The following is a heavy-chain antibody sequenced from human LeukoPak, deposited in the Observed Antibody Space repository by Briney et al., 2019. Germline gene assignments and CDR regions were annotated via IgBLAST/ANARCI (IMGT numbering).Heavy chain of an antibody. Sequence: GGSLRLSCAASGFTFSSYAMSWVRQAPGKGLMWVSRISPDGSTTLYADSVKGRFTISRDNAKNTLYLQMNSLRAEDTAVYYCARLPTGSSLHYWGQGTLVTVSS. J-gene: IGHJ4*02. CDR2: ISPDGSTT. CDR3: ARLPTGSSLHY. D-gene: IGHD6-6*01. CDR1: GFTFSSYA. V-gene: IGHV3-74*03.